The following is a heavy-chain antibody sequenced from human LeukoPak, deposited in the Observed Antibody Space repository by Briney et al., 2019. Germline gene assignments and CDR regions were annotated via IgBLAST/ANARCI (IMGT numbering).Heavy chain of an antibody. Sequence: GGSLRLSCAASGFTVSSNYMSWVRQAPGKGLEWVSVIYSGGSTYYADSVKGRFTISRDNSKNTLYLQMNSLRAEDTAVYYCARVPTILDNYLDYWGQGTLVTVSS. CDR3: ARVPTILDNYLDY. V-gene: IGHV3-53*01. D-gene: IGHD1-26*01. J-gene: IGHJ4*02. CDR2: IYSGGST. CDR1: GFTVSSNY.